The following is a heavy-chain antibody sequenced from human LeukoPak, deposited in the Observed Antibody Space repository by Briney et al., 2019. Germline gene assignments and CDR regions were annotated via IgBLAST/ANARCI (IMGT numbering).Heavy chain of an antibody. J-gene: IGHJ1*01. Sequence: SGTLSLTCTVSGGSLSPDYWTWIRQPPRKGLEWIGYIYHTGTTRYNPSLNSRVTISVETSKNQFSLRLNSVTAADTAIYYCARLDSGDHGNIPHWGQGTLVTVSS. CDR1: GGSLSPDY. CDR3: ARLDSGDHGNIPH. V-gene: IGHV4-59*08. D-gene: IGHD1-26*01. CDR2: IYHTGTT.